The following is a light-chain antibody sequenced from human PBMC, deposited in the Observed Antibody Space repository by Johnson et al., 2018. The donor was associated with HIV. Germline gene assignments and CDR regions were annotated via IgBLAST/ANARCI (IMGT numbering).Light chain of an antibody. J-gene: IGLJ1*01. Sequence: QSVLTQPPSVSAAPGQKVTISCSGSSSNVGNNVVSWYQQLPGTAPTLLIYDNNKRPSGIPDRFSGSKSGTSATLGITGLQTGDEADYYCETWDSCLSVNYYVLRTGHKSTVL. CDR1: SSNVGNNV. CDR2: DNN. V-gene: IGLV1-51*01. CDR3: ETWDSCLSVNYYV.